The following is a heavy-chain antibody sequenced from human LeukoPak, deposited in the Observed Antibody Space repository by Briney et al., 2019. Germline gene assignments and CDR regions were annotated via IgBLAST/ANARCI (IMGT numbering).Heavy chain of an antibody. Sequence: GGSLRLSCAASGFTFSSYWMHWVRQAPGKGLVWVSRINSDGSSTSYADSVKGRFTISRDNAKNTLYLQMNSLRAEDTAVYYCARYPLDDILTGYSGRYFDYWGQGTLVTVSS. CDR2: INSDGSST. V-gene: IGHV3-74*01. D-gene: IGHD3-9*01. CDR1: GFTFSSYW. CDR3: ARYPLDDILTGYSGRYFDY. J-gene: IGHJ4*02.